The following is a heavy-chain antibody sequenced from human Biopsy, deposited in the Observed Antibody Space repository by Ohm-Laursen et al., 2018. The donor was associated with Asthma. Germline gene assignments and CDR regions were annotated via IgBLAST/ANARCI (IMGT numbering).Heavy chain of an antibody. CDR2: IIPVFGTS. D-gene: IGHD4-17*01. V-gene: IGHV1-69*01. J-gene: IGHJ6*02. CDR1: GDILSSFG. Sequence: SSVKVSCKAHGDILSSFGIKWVRKAPGQGLEWMGGIIPVFGTSNYAQKFQGRVTFTADESTSTAYMELTSLRKEDTAVYYCARGGYYGDRRHHNGLDVWGQGTTVTVSS. CDR3: ARGGYYGDRRHHNGLDV.